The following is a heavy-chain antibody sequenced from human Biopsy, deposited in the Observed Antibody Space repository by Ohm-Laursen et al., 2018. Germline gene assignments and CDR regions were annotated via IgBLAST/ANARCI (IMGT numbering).Heavy chain of an antibody. CDR1: GASITSYY. J-gene: IGHJ6*02. CDR2: TYKGGNT. V-gene: IGHV4-4*07. CDR3: ARDLPSSYYYAMDV. Sequence: TLSLTCIVPGASITSYYWSWIRQPAGKGLEWIGHTYKGGNTNHNPSLKSRVSMSVDTSKNQLSLTLRSVTAADTAVYYCARDLPSSYYYAMDVWGQGTTVTVPS.